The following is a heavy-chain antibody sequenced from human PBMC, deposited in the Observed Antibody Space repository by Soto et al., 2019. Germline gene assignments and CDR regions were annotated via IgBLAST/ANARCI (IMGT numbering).Heavy chain of an antibody. CDR2: TRNKANSYTT. V-gene: IGHV3-72*01. CDR1: GFTFSDHY. CDR3: ATYSGSYYFSY. Sequence: GGSLRLSCAASGFTFSDHYMDWVRQAPGKGLEWVGRTRNKANSYTTEYAASVKGRFTISRDDSKNSLYLQMNSLKTEDTAVYYCATYSGSYYFSYWGQGTLVTVSS. J-gene: IGHJ4*02. D-gene: IGHD1-26*01.